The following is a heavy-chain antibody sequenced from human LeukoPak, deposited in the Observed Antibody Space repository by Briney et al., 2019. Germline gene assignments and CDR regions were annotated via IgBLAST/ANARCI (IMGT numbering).Heavy chain of an antibody. J-gene: IGHJ4*02. CDR1: GFTFDTYG. CDR3: ARDPEANWAFFDY. Sequence: GRSLRLSCAASGFTFDTYGMQWVRQAPGRGLQWVAVISHDGSNKYYADSVEGRFTISRNNSKNTLYLQMNSLRSEDTAVYYCARDPEANWAFFDYWGQGTLVTVSS. D-gene: IGHD1-26*01. CDR2: ISHDGSNK. V-gene: IGHV3-30*03.